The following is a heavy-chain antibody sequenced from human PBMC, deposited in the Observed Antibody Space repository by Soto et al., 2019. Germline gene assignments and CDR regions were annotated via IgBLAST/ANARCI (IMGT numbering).Heavy chain of an antibody. CDR3: AGGSGSYYNVPPYGMDV. V-gene: IGHV3-30*03. CDR1: GFTFSSYG. D-gene: IGHD3-10*01. Sequence: QVQLVESGGGVVQPGRSLRLSCAASGFTFSSYGMHWVRQAPGKGLEWVAVISYDGSNKYYADSVKGRFTISRDNSKNTLYLQMNSLRAEDTAVYYCAGGSGSYYNVPPYGMDVWGQGTTVTVSS. J-gene: IGHJ6*02. CDR2: ISYDGSNK.